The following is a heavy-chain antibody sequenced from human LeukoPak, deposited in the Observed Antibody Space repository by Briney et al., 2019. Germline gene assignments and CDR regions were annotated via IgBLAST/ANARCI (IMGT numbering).Heavy chain of an antibody. CDR3: ARALSD. D-gene: IGHD2-21*01. CDR2: IKQDGSEK. CDR1: GFTFSNYA. V-gene: IGHV3-7*03. J-gene: IGHJ4*02. Sequence: GGSLRLSCVASGFTFSNYAMYWVRQAPGKGLEWVANIKQDGSEKYYVDSVKGRFSISRDNAKNSLYLQMNSLRAEDTAVYYCARALSDWGQGTLVTVSS.